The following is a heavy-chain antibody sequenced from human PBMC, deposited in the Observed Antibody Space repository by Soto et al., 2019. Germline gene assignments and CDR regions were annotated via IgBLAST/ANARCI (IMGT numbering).Heavy chain of an antibody. V-gene: IGHV4-61*01. CDR3: ARVERGTATTVVDAFDI. CDR2: MSHSGGT. CDR1: GGFVTSGSYY. D-gene: IGHD1-1*01. Sequence: SETLSHTCAVSGGFVTSGSYYWSWIRHPPGKGLEWIGEMSHSGGTHFNPSLKSRVTISVDTSKNQFTLKMSSVTAADTALYYCARVERGTATTVVDAFDIWGPGTMVTVSS. J-gene: IGHJ3*02.